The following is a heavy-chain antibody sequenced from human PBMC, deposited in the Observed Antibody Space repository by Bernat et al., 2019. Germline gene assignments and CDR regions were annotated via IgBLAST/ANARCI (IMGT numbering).Heavy chain of an antibody. Sequence: QLQLQESGPRLVEPSQTMSPACTVTGASIAGGSYHWSWVRLYPGQGLEWIGFVSTSGSISYKPSLKSRVSLAHDTSKNQFSVSLTYVTVADTAVYCCAKGDHLRELSQWSQGALVTVSS. V-gene: IGHV4-31*03. CDR3: AKGDHLRELSQ. CDR2: VSTSGSI. CDR1: GASIAGGSYH. J-gene: IGHJ4*02. D-gene: IGHD3-16*02.